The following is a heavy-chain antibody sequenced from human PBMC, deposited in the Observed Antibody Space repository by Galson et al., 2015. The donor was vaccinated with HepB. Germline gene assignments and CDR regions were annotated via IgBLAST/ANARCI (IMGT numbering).Heavy chain of an antibody. V-gene: IGHV3-30*18. D-gene: IGHD6-13*01. J-gene: IGHJ4*02. CDR3: AKDLEAAAGGGFDY. CDR1: GFTFSSYG. Sequence: SLRLSCAASGFTFSSYGMHWVRQAPGKGLEWVAVISYDGSNKYYADSVKGRFTISRDNSKNTLYLQMNSLRAEDTAVYYCAKDLEAAAGGGFDYWGQGTLVTVSS. CDR2: ISYDGSNK.